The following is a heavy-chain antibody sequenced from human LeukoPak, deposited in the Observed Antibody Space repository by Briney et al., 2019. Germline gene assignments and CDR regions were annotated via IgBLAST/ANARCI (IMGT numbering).Heavy chain of an antibody. J-gene: IGHJ2*01. V-gene: IGHV4-39*07. CDR3: ARVYGDYPSYWYFDL. CDR2: IYYSGST. CDR1: GGSISSSSYY. Sequence: SETLSLTCTVSGGSISSSSYYWGWIRQPPGKGLEWIGSIYYSGSTYYNPSLKSRVTISVDTSKNQFSLKLSSVTAADTAVYYCARVYGDYPSYWYFDLWGRGTLVTVSS. D-gene: IGHD4-17*01.